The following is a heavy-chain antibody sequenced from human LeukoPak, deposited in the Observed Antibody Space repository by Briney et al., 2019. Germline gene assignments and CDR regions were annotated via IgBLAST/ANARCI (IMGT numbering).Heavy chain of an antibody. Sequence: SETLSLTCTVSGGSISSGGYYWSWIRQPPGKGLEWIGYIYHSGSTYYNPSLKSRVTISVDRSKNQFSLKLSSVTAADTAVYCCARALAAAGTGWFDPWGQGTLVTVSS. CDR2: IYHSGST. CDR3: ARALAAAGTGWFDP. D-gene: IGHD6-13*01. CDR1: GGSISSGGYY. V-gene: IGHV4-30-2*01. J-gene: IGHJ5*02.